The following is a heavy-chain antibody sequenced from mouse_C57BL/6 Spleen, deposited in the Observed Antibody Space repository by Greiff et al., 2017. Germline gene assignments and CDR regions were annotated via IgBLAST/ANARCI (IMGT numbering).Heavy chain of an antibody. D-gene: IGHD3-2*02. CDR3: ANHSGYVLDY. CDR1: GYTFTDYN. Sequence: VQLQQSGPELVKPGASVKLPCKASGYTFTDYNMDWVKQSHGKSLEWIGDINTNNGGTSYNQKFKGKATLTVDKSSSTAYMERRSLTSEDSAVYCCANHSGYVLDYWGQGTTLTVSS. J-gene: IGHJ2*01. CDR2: INTNNGGT. V-gene: IGHV1-18*01.